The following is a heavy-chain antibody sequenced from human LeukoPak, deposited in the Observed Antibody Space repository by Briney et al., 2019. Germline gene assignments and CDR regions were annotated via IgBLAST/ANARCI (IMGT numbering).Heavy chain of an antibody. CDR1: GGSFSGYY. V-gene: IGHV4-34*01. J-gene: IGHJ6*02. Sequence: PSETLSLTCAVYGGSFSGYYWSWIRQPPGKGLEWIGEINHSGSTNYNPSLKSRVTISVDTSKNQFSLKLSSVTAADTAVYYCARGTPGYYYGMDVWAKGPRLTSP. CDR2: INHSGST. CDR3: ARGTPGYYYGMDV.